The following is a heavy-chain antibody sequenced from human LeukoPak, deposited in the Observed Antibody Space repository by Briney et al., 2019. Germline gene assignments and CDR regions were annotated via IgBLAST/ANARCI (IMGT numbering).Heavy chain of an antibody. CDR3: VGGTYHGGDS. J-gene: IGHJ4*02. CDR1: VGSLNGSSYY. CDR2: TYIGGST. D-gene: IGHD1-26*01. Sequence: SETLSLTRTVSVGSLNGSSYYGGWVRHPAGKGLEYLVRTYIGGSTNYNPSLKGRVTMSLDTSKNQFSLKLSSVTAADTAVYYCVGGTYHGGDSWGQGTLVTVSS. V-gene: IGHV4-61*02.